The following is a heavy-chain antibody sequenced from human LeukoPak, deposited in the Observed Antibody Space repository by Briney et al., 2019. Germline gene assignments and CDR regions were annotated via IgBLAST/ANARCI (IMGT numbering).Heavy chain of an antibody. CDR1: GFTFSSYE. D-gene: IGHD3-9*01. J-gene: IGHJ4*02. CDR3: ARDPVLRYFDWLFYFDY. Sequence: GGSLRLSCAASGFTFSSYEMNWVRQAPGKGLEWVSYISSSGSTIYYADSVKGRFTISRDNAKNSLYLQMNSLRAEDTAVYYCARDPVLRYFDWLFYFDYWGQGTLVTVSS. CDR2: ISSSGSTI. V-gene: IGHV3-48*03.